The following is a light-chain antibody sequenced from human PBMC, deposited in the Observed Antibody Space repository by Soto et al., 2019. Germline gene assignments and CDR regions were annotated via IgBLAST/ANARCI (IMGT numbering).Light chain of an antibody. CDR3: QQYVNWPPTFT. J-gene: IGKJ2*01. CDR2: SAS. V-gene: IGKV3-15*01. Sequence: EIVMTQSPATLSVSPGERVTLSCRVSQSVSSNLAWYQQKPGQAPRLLIYSASTRAAGIPARFSGSGSGTEFTLAISSLQSEDFAVYFCQQYVNWPPTFTFGQGTKLEI. CDR1: QSVSSN.